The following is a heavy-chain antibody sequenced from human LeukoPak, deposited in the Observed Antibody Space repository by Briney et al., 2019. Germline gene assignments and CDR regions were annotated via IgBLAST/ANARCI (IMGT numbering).Heavy chain of an antibody. CDR1: GFTFSSYA. D-gene: IGHD6-6*01. Sequence: GRSLRLSCAASGFTFSSYAMSWVRQAPGKGLEWLSVISFDGSSTYYADSVKGRFTISRDSSKNTLYLQMNSLRAEDTAVYYCPKEYSTSSAFDYWGQGTPVTVSS. CDR3: PKEYSTSSAFDY. CDR2: ISFDGSST. J-gene: IGHJ4*02. V-gene: IGHV3-30*18.